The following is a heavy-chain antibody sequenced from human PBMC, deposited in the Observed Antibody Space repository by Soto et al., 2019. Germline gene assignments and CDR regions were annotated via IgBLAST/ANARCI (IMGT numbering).Heavy chain of an antibody. D-gene: IGHD6-19*01. Sequence: GGSLRLSCAASGFTFSSFGMHWVRQAPGKGLEWVADISYDGSNKYYADSVKGRFTISRDNSKNTLYLQMNSLTTEDTAMYYCARDPVAVTGTQYFDYWGQGTLVTVSS. CDR3: ARDPVAVTGTQYFDY. CDR1: GFTFSSFG. CDR2: ISYDGSNK. V-gene: IGHV3-30*03. J-gene: IGHJ4*02.